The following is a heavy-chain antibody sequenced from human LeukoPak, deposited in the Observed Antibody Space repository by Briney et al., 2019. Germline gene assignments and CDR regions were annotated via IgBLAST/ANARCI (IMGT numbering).Heavy chain of an antibody. CDR3: ARADFWSGYYGFDP. J-gene: IGHJ5*02. CDR2: MNPNSGNT. CDR1: GYTFTSYG. V-gene: IGHV1-8*03. Sequence: ASVKVSCKASGYTFTSYGISWVRQATGQGLEWMGWMNPNSGNTGYAQKFQGRVTITRNTSISTAYMELSSLRSEDTAVYYCARADFWSGYYGFDPWGQGTLVTVSS. D-gene: IGHD3-3*01.